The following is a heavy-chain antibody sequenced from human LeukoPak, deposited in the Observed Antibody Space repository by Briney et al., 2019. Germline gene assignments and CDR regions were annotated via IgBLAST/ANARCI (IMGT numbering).Heavy chain of an antibody. Sequence: RRASVTVSCKASGGTFSSYAISWVRQAPGQGLEWMGGIIPIFGTANYAQKFQGRVTITADESTSTAYMELSSLRSEDTAVYYCARRITMIVVGYNWFDPWGQGTLVTVSS. V-gene: IGHV1-69*13. D-gene: IGHD3-22*01. CDR2: IIPIFGTA. CDR1: GGTFSSYA. CDR3: ARRITMIVVGYNWFDP. J-gene: IGHJ5*02.